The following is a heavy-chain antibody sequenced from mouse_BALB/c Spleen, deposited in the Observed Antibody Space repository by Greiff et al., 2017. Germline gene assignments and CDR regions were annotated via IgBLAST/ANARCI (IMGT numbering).Heavy chain of an antibody. CDR3: ARGDDYDGAWFAY. CDR2: ILPGSGST. D-gene: IGHD2-4*01. J-gene: IGHJ3*01. CDR1: GYTFSSYW. Sequence: LQESGAELMKPGASVKISCKATGYTFSSYWIEWVKQRPGHGLEWIGEILPGSGSTNYNEKFKGKATFTADTSSNTAYMQLSSLTSEDSAVYYCARGDDYDGAWFAYWGQGTLVTVSA. V-gene: IGHV1-9*01.